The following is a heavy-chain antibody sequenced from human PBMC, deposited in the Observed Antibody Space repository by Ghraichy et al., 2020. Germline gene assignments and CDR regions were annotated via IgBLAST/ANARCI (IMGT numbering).Heavy chain of an antibody. D-gene: IGHD4-17*01. V-gene: IGHV3-7*04. CDR2: IKQDGSEK. CDR1: GFTFSSYW. CDR3: ARDEGNYGENHFDY. J-gene: IGHJ4*02. Sequence: GGSLRLSCAASGFTFSSYWMSWVRQAPVKGLEWVANIKQDGSEKYYVDSVKGRFTISRDNAKNSLYLQMNSLRAEDTAVYYCARDEGNYGENHFDYWGQGTLVTVSS.